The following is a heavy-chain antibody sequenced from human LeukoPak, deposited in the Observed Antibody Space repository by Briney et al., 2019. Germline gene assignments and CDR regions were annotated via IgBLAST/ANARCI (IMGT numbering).Heavy chain of an antibody. V-gene: IGHV4-59*01. J-gene: IGHJ4*02. D-gene: IGHD6-13*01. CDR2: VFYNGNT. CDR3: ARGPYISSWYYFDD. Sequence: SETLSLTCTVSGGSIGTYFWSWIRQSPGTGLEWIGYVFYNGNTNYNPSLKSRVAMSVDTSKNQFSLKMRSVSAADTAVYYCARGPYISSWYYFDDWGQGTLVTVSS. CDR1: GGSIGTYF.